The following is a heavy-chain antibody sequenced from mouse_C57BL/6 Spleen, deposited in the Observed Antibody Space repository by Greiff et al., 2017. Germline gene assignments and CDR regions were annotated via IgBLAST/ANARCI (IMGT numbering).Heavy chain of an antibody. J-gene: IGHJ2*01. V-gene: IGHV1-74*01. Sequence: QVQLQQPGAELVKPGASVKVSCKASGYTFTSYWMHWVKQRPGQGLEWIGRIHPSDSDTNYNQKFQGKATLTVDKSSRTACMQRSGLTSEDSAVYYCAISAAQAYFGYWGQGATLTVAS. CDR1: GYTFTSYW. D-gene: IGHD3-2*02. CDR2: IHPSDSDT. CDR3: AISAAQAYFGY.